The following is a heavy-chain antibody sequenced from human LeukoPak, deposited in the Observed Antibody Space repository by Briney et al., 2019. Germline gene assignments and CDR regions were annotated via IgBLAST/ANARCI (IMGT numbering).Heavy chain of an antibody. CDR1: GGSISSSSYY. D-gene: IGHD6-13*01. CDR2: IYYSGST. Sequence: SETLSLTCTVSGGSISSSSYYWGWIRQPPGKGLEWIGSIYYSGSTYYNPSLKSRVTISVDTSKNQFSLKLSSATAADTAVYYCARRSEAPFLQQPYYFDYWGQGTLVTVSS. CDR3: ARRSEAPFLQQPYYFDY. J-gene: IGHJ4*02. V-gene: IGHV4-39*01.